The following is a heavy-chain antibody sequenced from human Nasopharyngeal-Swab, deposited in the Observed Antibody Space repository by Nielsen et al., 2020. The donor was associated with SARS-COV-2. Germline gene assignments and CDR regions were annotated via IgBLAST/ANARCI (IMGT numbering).Heavy chain of an antibody. D-gene: IGHD4-23*01. V-gene: IGHV3-74*01. CDR2: INTDGRRT. Sequence: GGSLRLSCAASGFSFSTFWMHWVRQVPGEGLVWVSRINTDGRRTNYAKSVKGRFTISRDNVKNMLYLQMNNLRPEDTAVYYCARDLGGFGGYWGQGTLATVSS. CDR3: ARDLGGFGGY. CDR1: GFSFSTFW. J-gene: IGHJ4*02.